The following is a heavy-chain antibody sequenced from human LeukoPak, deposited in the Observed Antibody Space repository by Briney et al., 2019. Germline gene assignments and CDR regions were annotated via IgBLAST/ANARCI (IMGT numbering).Heavy chain of an antibody. CDR1: GYTFTSYA. D-gene: IGHD2-21*02. V-gene: IGHV1-3*01. Sequence: ASVKVSCKASGYTFTSYAMHWERQAPGQRLEWMGWINAGNGNTKYSQKFQGRVTITRDTSASTAYMELSSLRSEDTAVYYCARLPYCGGDCSSFDYWGQGTLVTVSS. CDR2: INAGNGNT. CDR3: ARLPYCGGDCSSFDY. J-gene: IGHJ4*02.